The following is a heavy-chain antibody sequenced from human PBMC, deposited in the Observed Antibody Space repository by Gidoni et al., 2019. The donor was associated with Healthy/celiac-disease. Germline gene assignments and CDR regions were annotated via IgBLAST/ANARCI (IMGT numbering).Heavy chain of an antibody. CDR1: GYNFTRYD. J-gene: IGHJ4*02. CDR2: INPSGGST. D-gene: IGHD5-12*01. Sequence: QVQLVQSVAEVKKPGAAVKVSCKSSGYNFTRYDMHWVRQAPGQGLEWIGIINPSGGSTSYAQKFQGRVTMTRDTSTSTVYMELSSLRSEDTAVYYCARGPDIVATIPGAAFDYWGQGTLVTVSS. CDR3: ARGPDIVATIPGAAFDY. V-gene: IGHV1-46*03.